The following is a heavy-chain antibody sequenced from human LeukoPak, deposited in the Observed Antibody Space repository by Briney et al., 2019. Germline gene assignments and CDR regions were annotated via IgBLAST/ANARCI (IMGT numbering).Heavy chain of an antibody. CDR2: INTHNGGT. CDR1: GYTFTDFY. V-gene: IGHV1-2*06. Sequence: GASVKVSCKPSGYTFTDFYIHWVRQAPGQGLEYMGRINTHNGGTVYALQFQGRLSMTRDTSISTAYMELQSLRSEDTAVYYCARDHDYEGLKGNYWGRGTMVIVSS. CDR3: ARDHDYEGLKGNY. D-gene: IGHD3-16*01. J-gene: IGHJ4*02.